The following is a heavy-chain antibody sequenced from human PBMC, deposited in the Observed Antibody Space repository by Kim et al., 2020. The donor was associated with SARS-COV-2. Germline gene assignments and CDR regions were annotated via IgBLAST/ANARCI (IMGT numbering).Heavy chain of an antibody. D-gene: IGHD3-10*01. V-gene: IGHV5-51*01. CDR3: ARRVGYKWFGEPHINDAFDI. J-gene: IGHJ3*02. Sequence: GESLKISCKGSGYSFTSYWIGWVRQMPGKGLEWMGIIYPGDSDTRYSPSFQGQVTISADKSISTAYLQWSSLKASDTAMYYCARRVGYKWFGEPHINDAFDIWGQGTMVTVSS. CDR2: IYPGDSDT. CDR1: GYSFTSYW.